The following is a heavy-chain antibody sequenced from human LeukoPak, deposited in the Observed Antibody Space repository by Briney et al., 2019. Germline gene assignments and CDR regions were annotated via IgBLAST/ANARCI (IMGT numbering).Heavy chain of an antibody. CDR3: GKLGGMYLINHLDH. V-gene: IGHV3-23*01. D-gene: IGHD1-14*01. J-gene: IGHJ4*02. CDR1: GFTFSSYA. CDR2: VSGGESRT. Sequence: GGSLRLSCAASGFTFSSYAMSWVRQAPGKGLEWVSGVSGGESRTYYADSVKGRFTLSRDNSKNTLFLQMNSLRAEDTAVYYCGKLGGMYLINHLDHWGQGTLVSVSS.